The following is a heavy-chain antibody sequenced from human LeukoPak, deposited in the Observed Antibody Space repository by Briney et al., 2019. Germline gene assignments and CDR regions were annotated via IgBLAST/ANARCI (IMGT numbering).Heavy chain of an antibody. D-gene: IGHD2-2*02. J-gene: IGHJ4*02. V-gene: IGHV4-61*02. CDR3: AKDWGYTTRVSYYFDF. CDR1: GDSISGGTYY. CDR2: VYSSGST. Sequence: SQTLSLTCTVSGDSISGGTYYWSWIRQPAGKGLEWIGRVYSSGSTNYNPSLKSRVTMSVDTSKNQFSLKLSSVTAADTAVYYCAKDWGYTTRVSYYFDFWGQGALVTVSS.